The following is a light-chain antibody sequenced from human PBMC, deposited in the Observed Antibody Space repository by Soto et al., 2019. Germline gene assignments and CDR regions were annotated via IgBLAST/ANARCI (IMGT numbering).Light chain of an antibody. CDR3: QHYNNWPAWT. J-gene: IGKJ1*01. CDR2: GAS. CDR1: QSAGTN. V-gene: IGKV3-15*01. Sequence: EIVMTQSPATLSVSPGERATLSCRASQSAGTNLAWYQQKPGQAPRLLIYGASTRATGIPARFSGSGSGTEFTLTISSLQSEDFAVYYFQHYNNWPAWTFGQGTKVEIK.